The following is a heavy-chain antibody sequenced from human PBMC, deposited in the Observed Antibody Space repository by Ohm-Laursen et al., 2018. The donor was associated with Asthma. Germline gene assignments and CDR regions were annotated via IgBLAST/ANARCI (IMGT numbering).Heavy chain of an antibody. V-gene: IGHV3-48*04. Sequence: SLRLSCTASEFTFSLYSMNWVRQALGKGLEWVSYISSSSSTIYYADSVKGRFTISRDNAKNSLYLQMNSLRAEDTAVYYCARAGVTFWRNVNWFDPWGQGTLVTVSS. CDR1: EFTFSLYS. CDR2: ISSSSSTI. J-gene: IGHJ5*02. D-gene: IGHD3-3*01. CDR3: ARAGVTFWRNVNWFDP.